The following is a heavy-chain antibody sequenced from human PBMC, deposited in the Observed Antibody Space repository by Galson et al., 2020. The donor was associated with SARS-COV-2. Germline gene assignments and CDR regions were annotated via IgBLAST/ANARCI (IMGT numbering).Heavy chain of an antibody. Sequence: SETLSLTCSLSGGSISGSYYWSWVRQPAGKGLEWIGHIYTSGTTNYNPSLRSRLTMSIDTSQNQFSLTLSSVTASDTAIYYCASLDYDFWSGPGGGGTDVWGQGTAVVVSS. J-gene: IGHJ6*02. CDR2: IYTSGTT. D-gene: IGHD3-3*01. V-gene: IGHV4-4*07. CDR1: GGSISGSYY. CDR3: ASLDYDFWSGPGGGGTDV.